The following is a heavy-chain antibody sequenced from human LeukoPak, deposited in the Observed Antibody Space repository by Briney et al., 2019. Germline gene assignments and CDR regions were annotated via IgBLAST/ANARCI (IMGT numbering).Heavy chain of an antibody. J-gene: IGHJ4*02. CDR3: ARGRWSYYESSGNRADYFDY. V-gene: IGHV3-48*01. Sequence: GGSLRLSCAGSGFTFSTYTMNRVRQAPGKGLEWVSYISSGSSTIYYADSVKGRFTISRDNAKNSLYLQMNSLGAEDTAVYYCARGRWSYYESSGNRADYFDYWGQGTLVTVSS. D-gene: IGHD3-22*01. CDR2: ISSGSSTI. CDR1: GFTFSTYT.